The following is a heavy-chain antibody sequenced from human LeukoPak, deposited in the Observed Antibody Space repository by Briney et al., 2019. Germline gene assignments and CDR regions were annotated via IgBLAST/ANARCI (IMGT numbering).Heavy chain of an antibody. CDR1: GGSISSYY. CDR3: ARIEDVTRGYNHAYYFDY. D-gene: IGHD5-18*01. CDR2: IFHNGNT. V-gene: IGHV4-59*04. Sequence: SETLSLTCTVSGGSISSYYWGWIRQPPGKGLEWIGNIFHNGNTYYNPSLKSRVTMSINTSKKQFSLKLRTATAADTAVYYCARIEDVTRGYNHAYYFDYWGQGTLVTVSS. J-gene: IGHJ4*02.